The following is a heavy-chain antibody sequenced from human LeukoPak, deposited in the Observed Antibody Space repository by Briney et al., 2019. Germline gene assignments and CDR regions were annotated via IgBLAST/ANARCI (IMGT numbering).Heavy chain of an antibody. V-gene: IGHV4-59*12. CDR3: ARDPGWSGSGY. J-gene: IGHJ4*02. CDR1: GASISSYY. Sequence: PSETLSLTCTVSGASISSYYWSWIRQPPGKGLEWIGYIYYSGSTNYNPSLKSRVTISVDTSKDHFSLRLSSVTAADTAVYYCARDPGWSGSGYWGQGTLVTVSS. CDR2: IYYSGST. D-gene: IGHD3-3*01.